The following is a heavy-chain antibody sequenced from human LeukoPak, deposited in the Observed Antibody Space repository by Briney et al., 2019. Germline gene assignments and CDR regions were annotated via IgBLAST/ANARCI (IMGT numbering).Heavy chain of an antibody. V-gene: IGHV3-74*01. CDR3: ASGPWLADY. CDR1: GFTFSTYW. J-gene: IGHJ4*02. Sequence: GGSLRLSCAASGFTFSTYWKQWVRQAPEKGLMWVSRINSDGSSTSYADSVKGRFTISRDNAKNTLYLQMNSLRAEDTAVYYCASGPWLADYWGQGTLVTVSS. D-gene: IGHD6-19*01. CDR2: INSDGSST.